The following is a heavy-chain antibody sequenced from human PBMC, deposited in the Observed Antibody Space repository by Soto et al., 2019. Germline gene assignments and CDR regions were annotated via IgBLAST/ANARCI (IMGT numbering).Heavy chain of an antibody. Sequence: GESLKISCKGSGYSFTSYWIGWVRQMPGKGLEWMGIIYPGDSDTRYSPSFQGQVTISADKSISTAYLQWSSLKASDTAMYYCARLRGSRYYYYYGMDVWGQGTTVTVSS. CDR2: IYPGDSDT. V-gene: IGHV5-51*01. CDR1: GYSFTSYW. D-gene: IGHD3-10*01. CDR3: ARLRGSRYYYYYGMDV. J-gene: IGHJ6*02.